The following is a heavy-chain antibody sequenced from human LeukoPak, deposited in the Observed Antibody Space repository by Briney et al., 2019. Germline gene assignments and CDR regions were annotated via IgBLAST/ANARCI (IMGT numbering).Heavy chain of an antibody. J-gene: IGHJ4*02. Sequence: PGGSLRLSCAASGFTFSNYAMHWVRQAPGKGLEWVAVISYDGSNKYDADSVKGRFTISRDNSKNTLYLQMNSPRAEDTAVYYCARDRGYSGYDGLDYWGQGTLVTVSS. CDR1: GFTFSNYA. CDR3: ARDRGYSGYDGLDY. CDR2: ISYDGSNK. D-gene: IGHD5-12*01. V-gene: IGHV3-30-3*01.